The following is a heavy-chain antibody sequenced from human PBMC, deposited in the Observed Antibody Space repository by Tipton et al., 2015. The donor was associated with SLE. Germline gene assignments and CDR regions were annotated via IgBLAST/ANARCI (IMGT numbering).Heavy chain of an antibody. CDR2: ISGSGGST. Sequence: SLRLSCEASGFTFTTYSMNWVRQAPGKGLEWVSAISGSGGSTYYADSVKGRFTISRDNSKNTLYLQMNSLRAEDTAVYYCARALYGMDVWGQGTTVTVSS. V-gene: IGHV3-23*01. J-gene: IGHJ6*02. CDR3: ARALYGMDV. CDR1: GFTFTTYS.